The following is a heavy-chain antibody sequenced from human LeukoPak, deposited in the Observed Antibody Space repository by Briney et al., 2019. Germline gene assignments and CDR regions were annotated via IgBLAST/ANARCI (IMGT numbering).Heavy chain of an antibody. Sequence: PSETLSLTCTVSGGSISSYYWSWIRQPPGKGLGWIGYIYYSGSTNYNPSLKSRVTISVDTSKNQFSLKLSSVTAADTAVYYCARGSDCSSTSCFPGDYYYYYMDVWGKGTTVTVSS. CDR1: GGSISSYY. D-gene: IGHD2-2*01. J-gene: IGHJ6*03. CDR2: IYYSGST. V-gene: IGHV4-59*01. CDR3: ARGSDCSSTSCFPGDYYYYYMDV.